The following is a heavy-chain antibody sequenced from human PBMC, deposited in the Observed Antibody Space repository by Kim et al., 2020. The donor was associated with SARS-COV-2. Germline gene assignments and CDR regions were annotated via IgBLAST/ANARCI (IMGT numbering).Heavy chain of an antibody. CDR3: ARSSYYDFWSGYYLGFDY. D-gene: IGHD3-3*01. CDR2: IYYSGST. CDR1: GGSISSSSYY. J-gene: IGHJ4*02. Sequence: SETLSLTCTVSGGSISSSSYYWGWIRQPPGKGLEWIGSIYYSGSTYYNPSLKSRVTISVDTSKNQFSLKLSSVTAADTAVYYCARSSYYDFWSGYYLGFDYWGQGTLVTVSS. V-gene: IGHV4-39*01.